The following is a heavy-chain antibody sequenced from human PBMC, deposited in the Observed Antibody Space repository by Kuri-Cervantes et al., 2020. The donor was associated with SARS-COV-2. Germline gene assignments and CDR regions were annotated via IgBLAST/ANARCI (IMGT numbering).Heavy chain of an antibody. V-gene: IGHV4-61*01. D-gene: IGHD3-3*01. CDR2: IHYNENT. J-gene: IGHJ5*02. CDR1: GGSVSSGTYH. Sequence: SETLSLTCNVSGGSVSSGTYHWTWIRQPPGKGLEFIGYIHYNENTNYSPSFWGRVTISVDTSKNQFSLKLSSVTAADTAVYYCARALPITIFGVVTPYSWFDPWGQGTLVTVSS. CDR3: ARALPITIFGVVTPYSWFDP.